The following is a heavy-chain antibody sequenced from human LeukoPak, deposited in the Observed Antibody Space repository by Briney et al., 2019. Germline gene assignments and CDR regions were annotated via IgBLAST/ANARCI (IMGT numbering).Heavy chain of an antibody. CDR3: ARGVVKGGWYHLFDY. D-gene: IGHD6-19*01. J-gene: IGHJ4*02. CDR1: GYTFTSYD. V-gene: IGHV1-8*03. CDR2: MNPNSGNT. Sequence: VASVKVSCKASGYTFTSYDINWVRQAPGQGLEWMGWMNPNSGNTGYAQKFQGRVTITRNTSISTAYMELSSLRSEDTAMYYCARGVVKGGWYHLFDYWGQGTLVTVSS.